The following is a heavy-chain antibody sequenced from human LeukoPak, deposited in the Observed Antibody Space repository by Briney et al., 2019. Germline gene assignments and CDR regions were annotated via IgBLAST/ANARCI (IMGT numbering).Heavy chain of an antibody. D-gene: IGHD1-26*01. J-gene: IGHJ6*02. CDR1: GGSFSGYY. Sequence: SETLSLTCAVYGGSFSGYYWSWIRQPPGKGLEWIGEINHSGSTNYNPSLKSRVTISVDTSKNQFSLKLSSVTAADTAVYYCARNILHFYYADRMDDWGQGTTVTVSS. CDR2: INHSGST. V-gene: IGHV4-34*01. CDR3: ARNILHFYYADRMDD.